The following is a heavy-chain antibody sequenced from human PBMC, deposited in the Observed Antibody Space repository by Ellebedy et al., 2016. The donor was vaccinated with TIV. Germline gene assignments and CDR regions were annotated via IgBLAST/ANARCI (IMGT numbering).Heavy chain of an antibody. CDR2: IRRSGSTI. V-gene: IGHV3-48*03. Sequence: PGGSLRLSCAASGFTFSSYEMNWVRQAPGKGLEWVSYIRRSGSTIYYADSVKGRFTISRDNAKNSLYLQMNSLRAEETAVYYCAKETPDPYYYGSGSPGFDYWGQGTLVTVSS. D-gene: IGHD3-10*01. J-gene: IGHJ4*02. CDR3: AKETPDPYYYGSGSPGFDY. CDR1: GFTFSSYE.